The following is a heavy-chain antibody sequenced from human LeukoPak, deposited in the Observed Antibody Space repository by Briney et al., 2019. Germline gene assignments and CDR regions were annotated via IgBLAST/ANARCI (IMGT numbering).Heavy chain of an antibody. Sequence: GASVKVSCKASGYTFTSYGISWVRQAPGQGLEWMGWISAYNGNTNYAQKLQGRVTMTADTSTSTAYMELRSLRSDDTAVYYCARGGYCSSTSCLKWGHWFDPWGQGTLVTVSS. CDR2: ISAYNGNT. CDR1: GYTFTSYG. J-gene: IGHJ5*02. V-gene: IGHV1-18*01. D-gene: IGHD2-2*01. CDR3: ARGGYCSSTSCLKWGHWFDP.